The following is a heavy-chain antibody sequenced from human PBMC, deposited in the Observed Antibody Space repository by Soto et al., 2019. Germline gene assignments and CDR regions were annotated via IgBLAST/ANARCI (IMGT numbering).Heavy chain of an antibody. Sequence: SESLSLTCTVSGGSNIRDGYYWSWIRQHPGKGLEWIAYISYSGSSYSNPSLKSRVTISADTSKNQFSLRLTSVTAADTAVYFCARATPAGSADFWGQGTLVTVSS. CDR1: GGSNIRDGYY. J-gene: IGHJ4*02. CDR2: ISYSGSS. D-gene: IGHD2-2*01. V-gene: IGHV4-31*03. CDR3: ARATPAGSADF.